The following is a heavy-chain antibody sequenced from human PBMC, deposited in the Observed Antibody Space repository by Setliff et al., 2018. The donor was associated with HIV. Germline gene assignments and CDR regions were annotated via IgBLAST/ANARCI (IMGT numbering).Heavy chain of an antibody. Sequence: PSETLSLTCAVSRDSINGHWWSWIRQPPGKGLEWTGSIHYSGITHYNPSLRSRLTMSVDTSKNQVSLKLTSVTAADTAVYYCARYKCINFACVGFDIWGQGTVVTVSS. V-gene: IGHV4-59*11. CDR1: RDSINGHW. CDR3: ARYKCINFACVGFDI. J-gene: IGHJ3*02. CDR2: IHYSGIT. D-gene: IGHD3-9*01.